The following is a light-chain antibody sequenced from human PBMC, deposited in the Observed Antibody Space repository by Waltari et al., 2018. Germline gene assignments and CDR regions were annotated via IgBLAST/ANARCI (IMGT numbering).Light chain of an antibody. V-gene: IGKV1-39*01. Sequence: DIQMPQSPSSLSASVGDRVTITCRASQSISSYLNWYQQKPGKAPKLLIYAASSLQSGVPSRFSGSGSGTDFTLTISSLQPEDFATYYCQQSYSHPWITFGPGTKVDIK. CDR1: QSISSY. CDR3: QQSYSHPWIT. J-gene: IGKJ3*01. CDR2: AAS.